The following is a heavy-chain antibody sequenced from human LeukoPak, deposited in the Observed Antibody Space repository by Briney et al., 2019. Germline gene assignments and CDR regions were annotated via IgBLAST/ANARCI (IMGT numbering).Heavy chain of an antibody. CDR1: GLHFSGTA. Sequence: GGSLRLSCAASGLHFSGTAMSWVRQAPGKGLEWVSAISHDGMNAYYADSVKGRLTISRDNSKKTVSLEMSSLTAADTGVYYCAKDGAQYSSGPECDPRGQGALVTVSP. CDR3: AKDGAQYSSGPECDP. J-gene: IGHJ5*02. CDR2: ISHDGMNA. D-gene: IGHD6-19*01. V-gene: IGHV3-23*01.